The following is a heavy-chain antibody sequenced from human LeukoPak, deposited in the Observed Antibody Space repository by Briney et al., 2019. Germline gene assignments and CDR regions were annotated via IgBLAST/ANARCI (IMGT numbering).Heavy chain of an antibody. J-gene: IGHJ4*02. V-gene: IGHV3-23*01. CDR2: ISNSGGRT. D-gene: IGHD2/OR15-2a*01. CDR1: GXTFSNYA. Sequence: PGGSLRLSWAASGXTFSNYALGWVRQAPGRGLEWVSAISNSGGRTYYADSVKGRFTISRDNSKNTLYLQMNSLRDDDAGVYYCAKRMGYDFGHFDYWGQGALVTVSS. CDR3: AKRMGYDFGHFDY.